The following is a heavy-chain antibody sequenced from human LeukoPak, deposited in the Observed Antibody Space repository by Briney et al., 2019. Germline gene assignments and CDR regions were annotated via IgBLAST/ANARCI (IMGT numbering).Heavy chain of an antibody. V-gene: IGHV4-30-4*01. D-gene: IGHD6-13*01. CDR2: IYYSGST. Sequence: SETLSLTCTVSGGSISSGDYYWSWIRQPPGKGLEWIGYIYYSGSTYYNPSLKSRVTISVDTSKNQFSLKLTSVTAADTAVYYCARVYIAPAGSYYYGMDVWGQGTTVTVSS. CDR3: ARVYIAPAGSYYYGMDV. CDR1: GGSISSGDYY. J-gene: IGHJ6*02.